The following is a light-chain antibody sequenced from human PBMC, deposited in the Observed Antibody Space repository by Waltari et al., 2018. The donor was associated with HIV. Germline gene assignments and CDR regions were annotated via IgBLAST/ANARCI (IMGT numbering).Light chain of an antibody. Sequence: EVVMTQSPATLSVSPGERVTLSCRASQSVGSNLACYQQKPGQAPRLLIFTASNRDSGIPARFSGSGSGTEFTLTISSVQSEDSAIYYCQQYGNWPPITFGQGTRLEIK. V-gene: IGKV3-15*01. CDR2: TAS. CDR1: QSVGSN. CDR3: QQYGNWPPIT. J-gene: IGKJ5*01.